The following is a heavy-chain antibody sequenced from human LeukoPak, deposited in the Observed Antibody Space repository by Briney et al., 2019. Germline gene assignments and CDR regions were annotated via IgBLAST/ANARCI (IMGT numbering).Heavy chain of an antibody. Sequence: SGTLSLTCAVYGESSSAFFWSWIRQSPGTGLEWIGEIDHRGSATYNPSLQSRLTISVDTSKNQFSLRLNSVTAADTGVYYCASRSLGIAAARCFDNWGQGTPVTVS. D-gene: IGHD6-6*01. CDR2: IDHRGSA. J-gene: IGHJ4*02. CDR3: ASRSLGIAAARCFDN. CDR1: GESSSAFF. V-gene: IGHV4-34*01.